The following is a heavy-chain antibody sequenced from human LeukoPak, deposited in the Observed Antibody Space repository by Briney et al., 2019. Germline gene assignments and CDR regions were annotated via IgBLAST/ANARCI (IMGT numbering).Heavy chain of an antibody. CDR1: GFTFSSYS. CDR2: ISSSSSYI. CDR3: ARARVVPAATFDY. Sequence: GGSLRLSCAASGFTFSSYSMNWVRQAPGKGLEWVSSISSSSSYISYADSVKGRFTISRDNAKNSLYLQMNSLRAEDTAVYYCARARVVPAATFDYWGQGTLVTVSS. V-gene: IGHV3-21*01. J-gene: IGHJ4*02. D-gene: IGHD2-2*01.